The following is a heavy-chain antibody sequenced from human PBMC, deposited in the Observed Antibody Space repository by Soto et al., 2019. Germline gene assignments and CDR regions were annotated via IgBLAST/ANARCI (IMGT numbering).Heavy chain of an antibody. D-gene: IGHD4-4*01. CDR1: EYTFTSYT. J-gene: IGHJ4*02. Sequence: ASVRVARKASEYTFTSYTMHWVRQAPGQRLEWMGWINGGNGNTKYSQKFQGRVTITRDTSASTAYMELSSLRSDDTAVYYCARELQGPYYFDYWGQGTLVTVSS. V-gene: IGHV1-3*01. CDR3: ARELQGPYYFDY. CDR2: INGGNGNT.